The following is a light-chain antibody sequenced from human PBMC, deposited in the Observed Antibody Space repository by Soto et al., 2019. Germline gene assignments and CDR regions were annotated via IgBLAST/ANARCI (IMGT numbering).Light chain of an antibody. CDR2: GNS. CDR3: QSYDTSLRGV. Sequence: QSVLTQPPSASGTPGQRVTISCSGRTSNIGTNIVSWYQQLPGTAPKLLIFGNSNRPSGVPDRFSGSKSGTSASLAITGLQADDEADYYCQSYDTSLRGVFGGGTKLTVL. CDR1: TSNIGTNI. J-gene: IGLJ2*01. V-gene: IGLV1-40*01.